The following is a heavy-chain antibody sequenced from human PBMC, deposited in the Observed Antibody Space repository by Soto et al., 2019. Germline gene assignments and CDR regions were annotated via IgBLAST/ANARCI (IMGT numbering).Heavy chain of an antibody. CDR2: ISWHGGPI. CDR3: AKGRQYNYGLDS. J-gene: IGHJ4*02. CDR1: GFTFDDYS. Sequence: EVQLVESRGDLVQPGGSLRLSCKSSGFTFDDYSMSWVRQAPGKGLEWVSGISWHGGPIGYADSVKGRFTISRDNAKNSLYLQMNSLRPEDTALYYCAKGRQYNYGLDSWGQGTLVTVSS. V-gene: IGHV3-9*01. D-gene: IGHD5-18*01.